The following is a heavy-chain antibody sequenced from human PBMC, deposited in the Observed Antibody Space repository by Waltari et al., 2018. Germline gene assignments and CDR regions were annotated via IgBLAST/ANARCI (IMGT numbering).Heavy chain of an antibody. CDR3: SPTTVTTGSFDI. CDR1: AFTFSSYS. D-gene: IGHD4-17*01. V-gene: IGHV3-21*01. J-gene: IGHJ3*02. CDR2: ISSSSSYI. Sequence: EVQLVESGGGLVKPGGSLRLSCAASAFTFSSYSMNWVRRVPGKGPERVSSISSSSSYIYYAVSVKGRFTISRDNAKNSLYLQMNSLRAEDTAVYYCSPTTVTTGSFDIWGQGTMVTVSS.